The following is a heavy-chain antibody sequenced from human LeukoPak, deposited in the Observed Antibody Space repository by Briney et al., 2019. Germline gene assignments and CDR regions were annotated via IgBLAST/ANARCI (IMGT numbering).Heavy chain of an antibody. Sequence: PSETLSLTCVVSGGSISSSNWWSWVRQPPGQGLEWIGEIYHTGSTNYNPSLKSRVTISVDKSKNQVSLKLSSVTAADTAVYYCARAFNYDSSGYPGAWGQGTLVTVSS. V-gene: IGHV4-4*02. CDR3: ARAFNYDSSGYPGA. CDR2: IYHTGST. CDR1: GGSISSSNW. J-gene: IGHJ5*02. D-gene: IGHD3-22*01.